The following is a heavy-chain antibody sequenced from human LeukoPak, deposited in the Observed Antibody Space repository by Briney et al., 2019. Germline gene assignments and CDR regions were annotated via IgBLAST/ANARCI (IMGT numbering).Heavy chain of an antibody. J-gene: IGHJ4*02. V-gene: IGHV1-2*02. D-gene: IGHD3-22*01. CDR1: GYTFTGYY. CDR2: INPNSGGT. Sequence: GASVKVSCKASGYTFTGYYMHWVRQAPGQGLEWMGWINPNSGGTNYAQKFQGRVTMTRDTSISTAYMELSRLRSDDTAVYYCARTPIYYFDNSGYYNWGQGTLVTVSS. CDR3: ARTPIYYFDNSGYYN.